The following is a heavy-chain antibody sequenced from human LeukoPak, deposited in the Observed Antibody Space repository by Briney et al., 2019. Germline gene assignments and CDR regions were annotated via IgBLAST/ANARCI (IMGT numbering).Heavy chain of an antibody. CDR1: GGTFSSYA. Sequence: ASVKVSCKASGGTFSSYAISWVRQAPGQGLEWMGGIIPIFGTANYAQKFQGRVTITADESTSTAYMELSSLRSEDTAVYYCASGGRVDYYDSSGPHAFDIWGQGTMVTVSS. CDR2: IIPIFGTA. CDR3: ASGGRVDYYDSSGPHAFDI. V-gene: IGHV1-69*13. J-gene: IGHJ3*02. D-gene: IGHD3-22*01.